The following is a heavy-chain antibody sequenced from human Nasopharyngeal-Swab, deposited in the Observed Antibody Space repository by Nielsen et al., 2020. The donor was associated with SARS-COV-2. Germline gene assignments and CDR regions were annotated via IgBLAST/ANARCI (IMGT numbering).Heavy chain of an antibody. V-gene: IGHV3-9*01. Sequence: SLKISCVASGFIFDDYSMHWVRQGPGRALEWVSGIAWNSVVIGYAESVKGQFTISRDNAKNSLHLEMNSLRPEDTALYYCIKGVDITSRTARAFDIWGQGTMVTVSS. J-gene: IGHJ3*02. CDR3: IKGVDITSRTARAFDI. CDR1: GFIFDDYS. D-gene: IGHD5-12*01. CDR2: IAWNSVVI.